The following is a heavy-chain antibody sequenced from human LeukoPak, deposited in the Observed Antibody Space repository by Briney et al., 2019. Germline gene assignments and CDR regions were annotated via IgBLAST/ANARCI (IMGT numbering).Heavy chain of an antibody. Sequence: SQTLSLTCAISGDSVSSNSAAWNWIRQSPSRGLEWLGRTYYRSKWYNDYAVSVKSRITINPDTSKNQFSLQLNSVTPEDTAVYYCARDLRPPSRYSSSSTLFDYWGQGTLVTVSS. J-gene: IGHJ4*02. CDR2: TYYRSKWYN. CDR1: GDSVSSNSAA. D-gene: IGHD6-6*01. CDR3: ARDLRPPSRYSSSSTLFDY. V-gene: IGHV6-1*01.